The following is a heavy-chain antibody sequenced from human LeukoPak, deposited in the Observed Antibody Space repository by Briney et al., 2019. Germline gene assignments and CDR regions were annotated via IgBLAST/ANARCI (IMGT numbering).Heavy chain of an antibody. Sequence: GSTNYKPSLKSRVTISVDTSKNQFSLILSSVTAADTAVYYCARATGGYCSSTSCYEFGYWGQGTLVTVSS. V-gene: IGHV4-59*01. D-gene: IGHD2-2*01. J-gene: IGHJ4*02. CDR2: GST. CDR3: ARATGGYCSSTSCYEFGY.